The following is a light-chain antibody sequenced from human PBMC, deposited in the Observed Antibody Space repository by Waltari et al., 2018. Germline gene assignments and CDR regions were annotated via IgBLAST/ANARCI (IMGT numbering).Light chain of an antibody. CDR3: SSYTSSSTLKL. CDR2: DVT. J-gene: IGLJ2*01. CDR1: SRDVGGSNH. Sequence: QSALTQPVPVSGSPGQSITISCTGTSRDVGGSNHVPSYQQFPGEAPRLIIYDVTNRPSGVSSRFSGSKSGDTASLTISGLQTEDEADYYCSSYTSSSTLKLFGGGTKLTVL. V-gene: IGLV2-14*01.